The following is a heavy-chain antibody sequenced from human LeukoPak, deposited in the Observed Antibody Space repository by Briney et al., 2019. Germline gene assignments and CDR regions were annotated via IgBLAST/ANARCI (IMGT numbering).Heavy chain of an antibody. CDR3: AKRGPVTGTKYFDY. Sequence: GGSLRLSCAASGFTFSSYAMGWVRQAPGKGLEWVSAITASGGNTYYADSVKGRFTISRDNSKNMLYLQMNSLRAEDTAVYYCAKRGPVTGTKYFDYWGQGTLVTVSS. CDR2: ITASGGNT. V-gene: IGHV3-23*01. D-gene: IGHD6-19*01. J-gene: IGHJ4*02. CDR1: GFTFSSYA.